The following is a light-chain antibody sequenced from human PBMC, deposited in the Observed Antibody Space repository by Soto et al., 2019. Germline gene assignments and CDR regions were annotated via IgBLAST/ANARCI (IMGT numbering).Light chain of an antibody. Sequence: QSALTQPASVSGSPGQSITISCTGTSSDVGGYNYVSWYQRHPGKAPKLMIYDVSSRPSGASNRFSGSKSGNTASLTISGLQAEDEADYYCSSYTRSSTYVFGTGTKLTVL. V-gene: IGLV2-14*03. J-gene: IGLJ1*01. CDR2: DVS. CDR3: SSYTRSSTYV. CDR1: SSDVGGYNY.